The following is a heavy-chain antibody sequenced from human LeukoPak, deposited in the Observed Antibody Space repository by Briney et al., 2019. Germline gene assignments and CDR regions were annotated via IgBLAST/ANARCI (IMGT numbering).Heavy chain of an antibody. CDR3: VRRGDASSGWGDHDF. D-gene: IGHD6-19*01. CDR2: IGGSGDKT. J-gene: IGHJ4*02. V-gene: IGHV3-23*01. CDR1: GLTLSRNW. Sequence: GGSLRLSCAASGLTLSRNWMNWVCQAPGKGLEWVSTIGGSGDKTFYADSVKGRFTISRDNSKNMVHLQMNSLTGEDTALYYCVRRGDASSGWGDHDFWGQGALVTVSS.